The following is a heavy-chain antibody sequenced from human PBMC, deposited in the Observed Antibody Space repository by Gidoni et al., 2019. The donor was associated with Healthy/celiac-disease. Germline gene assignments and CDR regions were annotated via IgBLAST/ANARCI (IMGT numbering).Heavy chain of an antibody. D-gene: IGHD3-9*01. Sequence: EVQLVESGGVVVQPGGSLRLSCAASGFTFDDYAMHWVRQAPGKGLEWVSLISWDGGSTYYADSVKGRFTISRDNSKNSLYLQMNSLRAEDTALYYCAKDKGLRYFDWLSQGGLDYWGQGTLVTVSS. CDR3: AKDKGLRYFDWLSQGGLDY. V-gene: IGHV3-43D*03. J-gene: IGHJ4*02. CDR2: ISWDGGST. CDR1: GFTFDDYA.